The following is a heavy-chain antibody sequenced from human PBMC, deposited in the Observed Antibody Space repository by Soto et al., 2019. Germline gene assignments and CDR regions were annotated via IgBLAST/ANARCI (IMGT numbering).Heavy chain of an antibody. CDR3: ARVLYYGSGSYSPYGMDV. J-gene: IGHJ6*02. D-gene: IGHD3-10*01. V-gene: IGHV1-69*01. CDR1: GVSFNNNG. Sequence: QVQLVQSGAEVKKPGSSVKVSCKTSGVSFNNNGIGWVRQAPGHGLEWMGGVSPPFRTSNYARKFQGRISITADASTGTVNMELTSLTSDDTAQYYCARVLYYGSGSYSPYGMDVWGQGTTVTVSS. CDR2: VSPPFRTS.